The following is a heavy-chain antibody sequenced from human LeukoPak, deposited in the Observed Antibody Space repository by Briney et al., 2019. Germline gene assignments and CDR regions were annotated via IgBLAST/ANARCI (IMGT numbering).Heavy chain of an antibody. J-gene: IGHJ6*03. D-gene: IGHD6-25*01. CDR2: IGTSSTTI. Sequence: GGSLRLSCAASGFTFSSYTMNWVRQPPGKGLEWVSNIGTSSTTIYYADSVKGRFTISRDNAENSLYLQMNSLRADDTAVYYCARFAAGGSYYYYMDVWGKGTTVTVSS. CDR3: ARFAAGGSYYYYMDV. V-gene: IGHV3-48*01. CDR1: GFTFSSYT.